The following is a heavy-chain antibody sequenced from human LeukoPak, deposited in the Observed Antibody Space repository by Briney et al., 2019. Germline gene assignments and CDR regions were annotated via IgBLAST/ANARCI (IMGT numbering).Heavy chain of an antibody. CDR2: IYVGGST. CDR3: ARWHMNSQDV. CDR1: DGSISYYY. Sequence: SETLSLTCTVSDGSISYYYWCWIRQPAGKGLEWIGRIYVGGSTNYSPSLKSRVSMSLDKSKNQLSLKLISVSAADTAVYYCARWHMNSQDVWGRGTAVTVS. D-gene: IGHD4-23*01. J-gene: IGHJ6*02. V-gene: IGHV4-4*07.